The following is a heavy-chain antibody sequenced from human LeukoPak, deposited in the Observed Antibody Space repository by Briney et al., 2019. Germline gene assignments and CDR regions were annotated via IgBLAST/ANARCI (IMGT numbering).Heavy chain of an antibody. CDR3: ATSREVAGSHAFGI. CDR1: GYSFTNYW. D-gene: IGHD6-19*01. J-gene: IGHJ3*02. V-gene: IGHV5-51*01. Sequence: GESLKISCKGSGYSFTNYWIGWVRQMPGKGLEWMGMLYPGDSASRFSPSFQGRVTMSVDRSINTAYLQWSSLRASDTAMYYCATSREVAGSHAFGIWGQGTVVTVSS. CDR2: LYPGDSAS.